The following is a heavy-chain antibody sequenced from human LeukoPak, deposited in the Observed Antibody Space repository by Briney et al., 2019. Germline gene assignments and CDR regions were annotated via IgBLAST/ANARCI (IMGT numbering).Heavy chain of an antibody. J-gene: IGHJ4*02. D-gene: IGHD3-22*01. CDR3: ARYTSSYYYDFDL. CDR2: IFYGART. CDR1: GDSINSPNYY. Sequence: SETLSLTCTVSGDSINSPNYYWGWLRQPPGKGLEWVGSIFYGARTSYSPSLKSRVSVSIDTSKNQFSLKLSSVTAADTAIYYCARYTSSYYYDFDLWGRGTLVTVSS. V-gene: IGHV4-39*01.